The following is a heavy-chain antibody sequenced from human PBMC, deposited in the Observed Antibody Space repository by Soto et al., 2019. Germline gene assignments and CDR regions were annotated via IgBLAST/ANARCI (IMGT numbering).Heavy chain of an antibody. V-gene: IGHV4-34*01. Sequence: QVQLQQWGAGLLKPSETLSLTCAVYGGSFSGYYWSWIRQPPGKGLEWIGEINHSGSTNYNPSLKSRVTISVDTSKNQFSLKLSSVTAADTAVYYCAREQWLVNFDYWGQGTLVTVSS. CDR1: GGSFSGYY. D-gene: IGHD6-19*01. CDR3: AREQWLVNFDY. CDR2: INHSGST. J-gene: IGHJ4*02.